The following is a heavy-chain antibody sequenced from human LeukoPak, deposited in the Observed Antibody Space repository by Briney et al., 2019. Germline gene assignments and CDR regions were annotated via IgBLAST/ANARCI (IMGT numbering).Heavy chain of an antibody. Sequence: PGGSLRLSCAASGFTFSSYAMHWVRQAPGKGLEWVAVISYDGSNKYYADSVKGRFTISRDNAKNSLYLQMNSLRAEDTAVYYCARDPLWGPDDYWGQGTLVTVSS. D-gene: IGHD7-27*01. J-gene: IGHJ4*02. CDR2: ISYDGSNK. CDR1: GFTFSSYA. V-gene: IGHV3-30*04. CDR3: ARDPLWGPDDY.